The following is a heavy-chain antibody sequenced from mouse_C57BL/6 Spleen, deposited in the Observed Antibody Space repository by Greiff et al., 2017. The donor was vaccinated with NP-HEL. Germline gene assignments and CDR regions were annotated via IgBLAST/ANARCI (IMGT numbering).Heavy chain of an antibody. J-gene: IGHJ3*01. V-gene: IGHV1-81*01. D-gene: IGHD2-2*01. CDR2: IYPRSGNT. CDR3: ARSDYGYDGSWFAY. CDR1: GYTFTSYW. Sequence: QVQLQQSGAELVKPGASVKLSCKASGYTFTSYWMQWVKQRPGQGLEWIGEIYPRSGNTYYNEKFKGKATLTADKSSSTAYMELRSLTSEDSAVYFCARSDYGYDGSWFAYWGQGTLVTVSA.